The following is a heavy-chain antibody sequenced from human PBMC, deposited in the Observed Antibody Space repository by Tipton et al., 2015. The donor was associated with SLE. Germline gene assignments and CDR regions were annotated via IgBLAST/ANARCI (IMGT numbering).Heavy chain of an antibody. CDR2: IYYSGST. CDR1: GGSISSYY. V-gene: IGHV4-59*01. Sequence: TLSLTCPVSGGSISSYYWSWIRQPPGKGLEWIGYIYYSGSTNYNPSLKSRVTISVDTSKNQFSLTLSSVTAADTAVYYFAGGGVIATDYWGQGTLVTVSS. D-gene: IGHD2-21*01. J-gene: IGHJ4*02. CDR3: AGGGVIATDY.